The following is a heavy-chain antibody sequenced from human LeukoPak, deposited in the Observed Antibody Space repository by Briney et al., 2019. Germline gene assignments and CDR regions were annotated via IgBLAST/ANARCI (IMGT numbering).Heavy chain of an antibody. J-gene: IGHJ6*04. Sequence: PGGSLRLSCAASGFTVSSNYMSWVRQAPGKGLEWVSYISSSGSTIYYADSVRGRFTISRDNAKNSLYRQMNSLIAEDTAVYYCAELGITMIGGVWGKGTTVTISS. CDR2: ISSSGSTI. D-gene: IGHD3-10*02. V-gene: IGHV3-11*04. CDR3: AELGITMIGGV. CDR1: GFTVSSNY.